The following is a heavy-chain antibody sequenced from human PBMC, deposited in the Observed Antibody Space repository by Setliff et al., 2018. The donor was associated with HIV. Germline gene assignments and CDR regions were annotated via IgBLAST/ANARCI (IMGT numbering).Heavy chain of an antibody. J-gene: IGHJ5*02. CDR3: AREGGTGRSSWYGAYWYDP. CDR2: IYYSGST. D-gene: IGHD6-13*01. V-gene: IGHV4-59*12. Sequence: PSETLSLTCTVSGGSISSYYWSWIRQPPGKGLEWIGYIYYSGSTNYNPSLKSRVTISLDTSKNQFSLRPTSVTAADTAVYYCAREGGTGRSSWYGAYWYDPWGQGTLVTVSS. CDR1: GGSISSYY.